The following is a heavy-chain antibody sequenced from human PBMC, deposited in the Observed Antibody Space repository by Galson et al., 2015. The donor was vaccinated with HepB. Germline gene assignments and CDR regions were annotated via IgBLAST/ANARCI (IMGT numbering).Heavy chain of an antibody. Sequence: SVKVSCKASGYTFTSYGISWVRQAPGQGLEWMGWISAYNGNTNYAQKLQGRVTMTTDTSTSTAYMELRSLRSDDTAVYYCARDSYYDILTGYLRNPKPDYWGLGTLVTVSS. J-gene: IGHJ4*02. V-gene: IGHV1-18*04. CDR1: GYTFTSYG. D-gene: IGHD3-9*01. CDR2: ISAYNGNT. CDR3: ARDSYYDILTGYLRNPKPDY.